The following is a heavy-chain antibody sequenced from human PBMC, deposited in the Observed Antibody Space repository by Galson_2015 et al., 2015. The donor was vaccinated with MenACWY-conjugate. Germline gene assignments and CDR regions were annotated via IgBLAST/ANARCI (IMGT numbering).Heavy chain of an antibody. Sequence: ETLSLTCSVSGASISSRGYYWAWIRQPPGKGLEWVGTTYNSGSTYYNPSLKSRLTISAHTSKNQFYLKLISVTAADTAVYYCARGGYDLDYWGQGTLVTVSS. V-gene: IGHV4-39*07. CDR3: ARGGYDLDY. J-gene: IGHJ4*02. D-gene: IGHD5-12*01. CDR1: GASISSRGYY. CDR2: TYNSGST.